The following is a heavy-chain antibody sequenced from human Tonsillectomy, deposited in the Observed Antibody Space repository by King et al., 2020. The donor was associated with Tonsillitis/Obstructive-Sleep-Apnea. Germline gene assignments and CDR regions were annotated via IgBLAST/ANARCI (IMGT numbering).Heavy chain of an antibody. D-gene: IGHD5-18*01. Sequence: VQLVESGGGLVKPGGSLRLACAASGFTFSDYYMSWIRQAPGKGLEWVSYISSSGRAIYYAESVKGRFTISRDNAKNLLYLQMNSLRAEDTAVYYCARLSDTAMVYYSDYWGQGTLITVSS. CDR3: ARLSDTAMVYYSDY. V-gene: IGHV3-11*01. J-gene: IGHJ4*02. CDR2: ISSSGRAI. CDR1: GFTFSDYY.